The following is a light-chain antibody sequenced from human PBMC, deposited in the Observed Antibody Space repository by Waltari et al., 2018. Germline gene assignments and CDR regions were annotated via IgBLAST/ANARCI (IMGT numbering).Light chain of an antibody. Sequence: SYVLTQPPSVSVAPGEAASIPCGGDNLGSYHVPLYQQKPGQAPVLVIFYDSDRPSGIPARFSGSNSGNTATLTITSVEAGDEARYYCQVWHADIDPGVFGTGTEVTVL. CDR1: NLGSYH. J-gene: IGLJ1*01. CDR2: YDS. V-gene: IGLV3-21*04. CDR3: QVWHADIDPGV.